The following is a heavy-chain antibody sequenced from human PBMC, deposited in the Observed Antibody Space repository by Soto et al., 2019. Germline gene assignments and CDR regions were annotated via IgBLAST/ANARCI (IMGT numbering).Heavy chain of an antibody. D-gene: IGHD3-10*01. CDR1: GFTFSAYG. J-gene: IGHJ3*02. CDR2: ISFDSRDK. V-gene: IGHV3-33*05. Sequence: QVQLVESGGGVVQPGRSLRLSCAASGFTFSAYGIHWVRQAPGKGLEWVATISFDSRDKLYVDSMKGRLTISRENSRDTVYLQMDCLRAEDTAGSQCARVSGRGCVNAFDIWGQGTVVTVSS. CDR3: ARVSGRGCVNAFDI.